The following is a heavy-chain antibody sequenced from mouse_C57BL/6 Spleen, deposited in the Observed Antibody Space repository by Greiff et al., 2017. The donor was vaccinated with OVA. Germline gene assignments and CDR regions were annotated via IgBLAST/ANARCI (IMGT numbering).Heavy chain of an antibody. CDR3: ARWAPYYGSSYFDY. Sequence: VQLQQPGAELVKPGASVKMSCKASGYTFTSYWITWVKQRPGQGLEWIGDIYPGSGSTNYNEKFKSKATLTVDTSSSTAYMQLSSLTSEDSAVYYCARWAPYYGSSYFDYWGQGTTRTVSS. CDR2: IYPGSGST. CDR1: GYTFTSYW. J-gene: IGHJ2*01. D-gene: IGHD1-1*01. V-gene: IGHV1-55*01.